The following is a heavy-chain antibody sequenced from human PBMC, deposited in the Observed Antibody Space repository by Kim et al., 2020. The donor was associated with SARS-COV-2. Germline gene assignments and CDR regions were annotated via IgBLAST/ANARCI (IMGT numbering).Heavy chain of an antibody. CDR3: VKDGGGGYCGGDCDKEEAMLFDI. CDR2: ISSNGGST. Sequence: GGSLRLSCSASGFTFSSYAMHWVRQAPGKGLEYVSAISSNGGSTYYADSVKGRFTISRDNSKNTLYLQMSSLRAEDTAVYYCVKDGGGGYCGGDCDKEEAMLFDIWGQGTMVTVSS. CDR1: GFTFSSYA. J-gene: IGHJ3*02. V-gene: IGHV3-64D*06. D-gene: IGHD2-21*01.